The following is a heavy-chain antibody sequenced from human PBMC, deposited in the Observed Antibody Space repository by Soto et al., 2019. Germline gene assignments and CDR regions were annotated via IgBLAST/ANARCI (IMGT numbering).Heavy chain of an antibody. CDR1: GFTFSSYA. CDR2: ISGSGGRT. D-gene: IGHD6-19*01. V-gene: IGHV3-23*01. CDR3: ASRTSGWYLDY. J-gene: IGHJ4*02. Sequence: EVQLLESGGGLVQPGGSLRLSCAASGFTFSSYAMSWVRQAPGKGLEWVSVISGSGGRTYYADSVKGRFTISRDNSKNTLYLQMNSLRAEDTAVYYCASRTSGWYLDYWGQGTLVTVSS.